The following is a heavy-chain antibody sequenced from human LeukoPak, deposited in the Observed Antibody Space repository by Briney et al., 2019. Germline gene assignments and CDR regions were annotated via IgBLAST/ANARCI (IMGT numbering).Heavy chain of an antibody. J-gene: IGHJ5*02. V-gene: IGHV3-73*01. CDR2: IRSKANSYAT. Sequence: GGPLKLSCAASGFTFSGSAMHWVRQASGKGLEWVGRIRSKANSYATAYAASVKGRFTISRDDSKNTAYLQMDSLTAEDTAVYHCARGPDYYGSGTYVSWGQGTLVTVSS. CDR1: GFTFSGSA. D-gene: IGHD3-10*01. CDR3: ARGPDYYGSGTYVS.